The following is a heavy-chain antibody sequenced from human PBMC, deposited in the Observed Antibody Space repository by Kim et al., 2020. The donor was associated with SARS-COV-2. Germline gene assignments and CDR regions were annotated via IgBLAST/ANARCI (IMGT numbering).Heavy chain of an antibody. J-gene: IGHJ6*02. CDR2: IIPIFGTA. Sequence: SVKVSCKASGGTFSSYAISWVRQAPGQGLEWMGGIIPIFGTANYAQKFQGRVTITADESTSTAYMELSSLRSEDTAVYYCASCLKWELPTIIREVYYYGMDVWGQGTTVTVSS. CDR3: ASCLKWELPTIIREVYYYGMDV. D-gene: IGHD1-26*01. V-gene: IGHV1-69*13. CDR1: GGTFSSYA.